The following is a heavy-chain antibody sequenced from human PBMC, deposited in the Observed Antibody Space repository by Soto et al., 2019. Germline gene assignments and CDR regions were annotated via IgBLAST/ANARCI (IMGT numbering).Heavy chain of an antibody. Sequence: EVQLLESGGGLVQPGGSLRLSCAASGFTFSSYAMSWVRQAPGKGLEWVSAISGSGGSTYYADSVKGRFTISRDNSKNTLYLQMNSLRAEDTAVYYYAKSTIIVGATMVFDYWGQGTLVTVSS. CDR1: GFTFSSYA. CDR3: AKSTIIVGATMVFDY. V-gene: IGHV3-23*01. CDR2: ISGSGGST. J-gene: IGHJ4*02. D-gene: IGHD1-26*01.